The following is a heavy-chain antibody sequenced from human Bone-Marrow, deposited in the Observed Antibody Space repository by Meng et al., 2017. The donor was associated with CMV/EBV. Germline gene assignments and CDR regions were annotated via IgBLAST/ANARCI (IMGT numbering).Heavy chain of an antibody. Sequence: SVKVSCKASGGTFSSYAISWVRQAPGQGLEWMGGIIPIFGTANYAQKFQGRVTITTDESTSTAYMELSSLRSEDTAVYYCARGSGYQLLSHEHNWFDPWGQGTLVTVSS. J-gene: IGHJ5*02. CDR2: IIPIFGTA. CDR1: GGTFSSYA. V-gene: IGHV1-69*05. D-gene: IGHD2-2*01. CDR3: ARGSGYQLLSHEHNWFDP.